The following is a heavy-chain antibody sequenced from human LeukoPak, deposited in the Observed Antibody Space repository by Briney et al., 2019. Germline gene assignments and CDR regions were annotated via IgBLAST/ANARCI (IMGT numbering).Heavy chain of an antibody. CDR1: GFTFRSYW. V-gene: IGHV3-7*01. D-gene: IGHD6-19*01. Sequence: GGSLRLSCAASGFTFRSYWISWVRQAPGKGLEWVANIKQDGSEKYYVDSVKGRFTISRDNAKNSLYLQMNSLRAEDTAVYYCARGASGWYVEDYWGQGTLVTVSS. J-gene: IGHJ4*02. CDR3: ARGASGWYVEDY. CDR2: IKQDGSEK.